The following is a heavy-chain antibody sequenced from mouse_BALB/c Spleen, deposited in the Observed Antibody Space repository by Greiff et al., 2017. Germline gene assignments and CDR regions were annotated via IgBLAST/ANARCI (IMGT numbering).Heavy chain of an antibody. CDR3: ARGGATVPYAMDY. CDR1: GYTFTDYN. J-gene: IGHJ4*01. D-gene: IGHD1-1*01. Sequence: VQLKQSGPELVKPGASVKISCKASGYTFTDYNMHWVKQSHGKSLEWIGYIYPYNGGTGYNQKFKSKATLTVDNSSSTAYMELRSLTSEDSAVYYCARGGATVPYAMDYWGQGTSVTVSS. CDR2: IYPYNGGT. V-gene: IGHV1S29*02.